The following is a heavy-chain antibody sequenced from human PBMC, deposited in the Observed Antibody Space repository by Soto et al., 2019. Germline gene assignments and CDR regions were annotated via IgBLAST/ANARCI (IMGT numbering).Heavy chain of an antibody. CDR3: AKATWNYGDAFDI. CDR1: GFTFSSYA. Sequence: EVQLLESGGGLVQPGGSLRLSCAASGFTFSSYAMSWVRQAPGKGLEWVSAISGSGGSTYYADSVKARFTISRDSSKNTLYLQMNSLRVEDTAVYYCAKATWNYGDAFDIWGQGTMVTVSS. CDR2: ISGSGGST. J-gene: IGHJ3*02. D-gene: IGHD1-7*01. V-gene: IGHV3-23*01.